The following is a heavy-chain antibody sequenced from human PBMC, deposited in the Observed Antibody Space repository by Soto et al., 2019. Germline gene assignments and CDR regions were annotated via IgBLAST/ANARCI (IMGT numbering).Heavy chain of an antibody. Sequence: GGSLRLSCTASGFTFSNYWMSWVRQAPGKGLEWVANIRQDGSEEYYVDSVKGRFTISRDNAKNSLYLQMDSLRAEDTAVYYCARKVYYYDTSPMGWLDPWGQGTLVTVSS. CDR2: IRQDGSEE. J-gene: IGHJ5*02. V-gene: IGHV3-7*03. CDR3: ARKVYYYDTSPMGWLDP. D-gene: IGHD3-22*01. CDR1: GFTFSNYW.